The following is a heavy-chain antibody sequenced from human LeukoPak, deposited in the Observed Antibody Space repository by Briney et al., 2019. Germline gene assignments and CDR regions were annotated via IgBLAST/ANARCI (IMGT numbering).Heavy chain of an antibody. CDR1: GFTVSSNY. Sequence: GGSLRLFCAASGFTVSSNYMNWVRQAPGKGLEWVSYISSSSSTIYYADSVKGRFTISRDNAKNSLYLQMNSLRAEDTAVFYWGGGGGNPVEMATITTFDYWGQGTLVTVSS. J-gene: IGHJ4*02. CDR2: ISSSSSTI. CDR3: GGGGGNPVEMATITTFDY. V-gene: IGHV3-48*04. D-gene: IGHD5-24*01.